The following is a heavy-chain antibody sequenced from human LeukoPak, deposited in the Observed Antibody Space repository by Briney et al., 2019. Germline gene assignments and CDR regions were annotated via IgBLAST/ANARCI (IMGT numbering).Heavy chain of an antibody. Sequence: SETLSLTCTVSGGSISSYYWSWLRQPPGKGLEWIGRIYTSGSTNYNPSLKSRVTMSVDTSKNQFSLKLSSVTAADTAVYYCASARTTAFMDVWGKGTTVTVSS. CDR3: ASARTTAFMDV. CDR2: IYTSGST. V-gene: IGHV4-4*07. D-gene: IGHD2-2*01. CDR1: GGSISSYY. J-gene: IGHJ6*04.